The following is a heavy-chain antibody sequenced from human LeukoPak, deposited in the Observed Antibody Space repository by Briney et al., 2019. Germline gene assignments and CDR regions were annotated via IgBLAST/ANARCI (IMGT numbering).Heavy chain of an antibody. D-gene: IGHD3-3*01. V-gene: IGHV5-51*01. CDR2: IYPHDSET. CDR3: AIRRSGSYSDY. J-gene: IGHJ4*02. Sequence: RGXSLXISCKASGYRFTNYWIAGVRQMPGKGLEGMGIIYPHDSETSYSPSSQGQVTMSADKSISTAYLQWSGLQASDTAMYYCAIRRSGSYSDYWGQGTLVTVSS. CDR1: GYRFTNYW.